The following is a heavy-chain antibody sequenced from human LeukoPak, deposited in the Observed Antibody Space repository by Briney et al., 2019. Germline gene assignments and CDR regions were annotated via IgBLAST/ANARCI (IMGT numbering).Heavy chain of an antibody. CDR1: GFTFSSYA. J-gene: IGHJ4*02. V-gene: IGHV3-23*01. Sequence: GGSLRLSCAASGFTFSSYAMSWVRQAPGKGLEWVSAISGSGGSTYYADSVKGRFTISRDNSKNTLYLQMNSLRAEDTAVYYCIRLGELSLLVYWGQGTLVTVSS. CDR3: IRLGELSLLVY. CDR2: ISGSGGST. D-gene: IGHD3-16*02.